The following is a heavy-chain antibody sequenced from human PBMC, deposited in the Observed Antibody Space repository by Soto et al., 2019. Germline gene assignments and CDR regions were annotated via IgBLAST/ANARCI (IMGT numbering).Heavy chain of an antibody. J-gene: IGHJ4*02. CDR3: AKDRFTMVRGVILAFDY. CDR2: ISGSGGST. V-gene: IGHV3-23*01. Sequence: GGSLRLSCAASVFTFSSYAMSWVRQAPGKGLEWVSAISGSGGSTYYADSVKGRFTISRDNSKNTLYLQMNSLRAEDTTVYYCAKDRFTMVRGVILAFDYWGQGTLVTVSS. CDR1: VFTFSSYA. D-gene: IGHD3-10*01.